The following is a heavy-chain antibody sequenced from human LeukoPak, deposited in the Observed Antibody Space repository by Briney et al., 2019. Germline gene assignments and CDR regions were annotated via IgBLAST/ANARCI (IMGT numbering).Heavy chain of an antibody. CDR2: IYYSGDT. CDR1: GDFISYYY. V-gene: IGHV4-59*01. D-gene: IGHD5-18*01. Sequence: SETLSLTCTVSGDFISYYYWSWIRQPPGKGLDWIGKIYYSGDTNYNPSLKSRVTISVDTSKNQFSLKLSSVTAADTAVYYCARVRGYSYDSSDFDYWGQGTLVTVSS. J-gene: IGHJ4*02. CDR3: ARVRGYSYDSSDFDY.